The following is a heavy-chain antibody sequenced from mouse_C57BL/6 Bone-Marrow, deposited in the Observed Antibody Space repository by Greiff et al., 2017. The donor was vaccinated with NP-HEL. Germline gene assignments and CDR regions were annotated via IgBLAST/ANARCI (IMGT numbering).Heavy chain of an antibody. CDR2: INYDGSST. CDR3: EREGGLRRHTYAMDQ. D-gene: IGHD2-4*01. Sequence: EVKLVESEGGLVQPGSSMKLSCTASGFTFSDYYMAWVRQVPEKGLEWVANINYDGSSTYYLDSLKSRFIISRDNAKNILYLQMSSLKSEDRATYYCEREGGLRRHTYAMDQGGQGPSDTVPS. V-gene: IGHV5-16*01. J-gene: IGHJ4*01. CDR1: GFTFSDYY.